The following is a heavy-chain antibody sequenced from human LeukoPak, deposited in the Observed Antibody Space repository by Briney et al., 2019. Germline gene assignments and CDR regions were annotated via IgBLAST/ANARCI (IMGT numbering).Heavy chain of an antibody. CDR3: ATMDFYFDY. D-gene: IGHD3/OR15-3a*01. Sequence: PSETLSLTCTVSGGSISSSSYYWGWIRQPPGKGLEWIGSIYYSGSTYYNPSLKSRVTISVDTSKKQFPLKLSSVTAADTAVYYCATMDFYFDYWGQRTLVTVSS. CDR1: GGSISSSSYY. J-gene: IGHJ4*02. V-gene: IGHV4-39*01. CDR2: IYYSGST.